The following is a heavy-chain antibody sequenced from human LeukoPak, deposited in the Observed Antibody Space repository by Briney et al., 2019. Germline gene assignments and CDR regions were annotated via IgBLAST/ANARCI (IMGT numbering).Heavy chain of an antibody. J-gene: IGHJ3*02. CDR1: GFTFSSYG. V-gene: IGHV3-30*02. CDR3: AKVLRITIFGVVPSLDAFDI. CDR2: IWYGGSNK. Sequence: PGGPLRLSCAASGFTFSSYGMHWVRQAPGKGLEWVAVIWYGGSNKYYADSVKGRFTISRDNSKNTLYLQMNSLRAEDTAVYYCAKVLRITIFGVVPSLDAFDIWGQGTMVTVSS. D-gene: IGHD3-3*01.